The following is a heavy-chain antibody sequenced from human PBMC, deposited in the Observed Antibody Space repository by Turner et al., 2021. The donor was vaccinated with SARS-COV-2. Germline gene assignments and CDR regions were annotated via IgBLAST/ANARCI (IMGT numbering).Heavy chain of an antibody. V-gene: IGHV1-2*02. CDR2: INPSSGGT. CDR1: GYNFNGYY. CDR3: AKDSDYGGLIADY. Sequence: QVQLEQSEAEVKKPGASVKISCKASGYNFNGYYMHWVRQAPGQGLEWMGWINPSSGGTKFAQNFQGRVTLTWDASISTAYMEVSRLKSDDTAFYYCAKDSDYGGLIADYWGQGTLVTVSS. J-gene: IGHJ4*02. D-gene: IGHD4-17*01.